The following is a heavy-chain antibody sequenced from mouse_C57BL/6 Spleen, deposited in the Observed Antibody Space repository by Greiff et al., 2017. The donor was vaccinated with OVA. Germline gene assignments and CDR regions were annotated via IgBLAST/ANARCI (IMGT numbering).Heavy chain of an antibody. J-gene: IGHJ4*01. CDR2: ISYDGSN. CDR1: GYSITSGYY. CDR3: ARGVEGSYAMDY. Sequence: EVQLQESGPGLVKPSQSLSLTCSVTGYSITSGYYWNWIRQFPGNKLEWMGYISYDGSNNYNPSLKNRISITRDTSKNQFFLKLNSVTTEDTATYYCARGVEGSYAMDYWGQGTSVTVSS. V-gene: IGHV3-6*01.